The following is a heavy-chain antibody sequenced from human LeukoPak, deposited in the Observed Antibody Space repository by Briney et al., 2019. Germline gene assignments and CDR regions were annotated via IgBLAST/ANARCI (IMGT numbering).Heavy chain of an antibody. CDR1: GGSFSGYY. Sequence: SETLSLTCAVYGGSFSGYYWSWIRQPPGKGLEWIGEINHCGSTNYNPSLKSRVTISVDTSKNQFSLKLSSVTAADTAVYYCARGRRGYSYGYDYWGQGTLVTVSS. CDR3: ARGRRGYSYGYDY. J-gene: IGHJ4*02. D-gene: IGHD5-18*01. V-gene: IGHV4-34*01. CDR2: INHCGST.